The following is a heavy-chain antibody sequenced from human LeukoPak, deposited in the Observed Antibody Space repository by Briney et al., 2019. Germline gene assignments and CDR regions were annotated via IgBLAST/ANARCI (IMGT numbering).Heavy chain of an antibody. CDR2: ISDRGSGT. D-gene: IGHD5-18*01. CDR1: GFIFSSYA. CDR3: AKGSYGYVLYFDY. Sequence: PGGSLRLSCAASGFIFSSYAMTWVRQAPGKGLERVSGISDRGSGTYYADSVKGRFTISRDNSKNTLYLQMNSLRVEDTAVYYCAKGSYGYVLYFDYWGRGTLVTVSS. J-gene: IGHJ4*02. V-gene: IGHV3-23*01.